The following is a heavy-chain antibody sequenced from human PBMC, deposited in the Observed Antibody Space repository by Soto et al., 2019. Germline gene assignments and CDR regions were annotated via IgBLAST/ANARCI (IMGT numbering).Heavy chain of an antibody. CDR2: ISYDGSNK. CDR3: AKVTHYYDNSGYYYVDGMDV. J-gene: IGHJ6*02. D-gene: IGHD3-22*01. Sequence: QVQLVESGGGVVQPGRSLRLSCAASGFTFSSYGMHWVRQAPGKGLEWVAIISYDGSNKYYADSVKGRFTISRDNSKNTLYLQMNSLRAEDTAMYYCAKVTHYYDNSGYYYVDGMDVWGQGTTVTVSS. CDR1: GFTFSSYG. V-gene: IGHV3-30*18.